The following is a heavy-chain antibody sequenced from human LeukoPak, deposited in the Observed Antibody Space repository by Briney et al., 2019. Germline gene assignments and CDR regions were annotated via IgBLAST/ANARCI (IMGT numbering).Heavy chain of an antibody. Sequence: GGSLRLSCAASGYTFSSYEMNWVRQAPGKGLEWGSYISSSGSTIYYADSVKGRFTISRDNAKNSLYLQMNSLRAEDTAVYYCAELGITMIGGVWGKGTTVTISS. J-gene: IGHJ6*04. V-gene: IGHV3-48*03. CDR1: GYTFSSYE. CDR3: AELGITMIGGV. D-gene: IGHD3-10*02. CDR2: ISSSGSTI.